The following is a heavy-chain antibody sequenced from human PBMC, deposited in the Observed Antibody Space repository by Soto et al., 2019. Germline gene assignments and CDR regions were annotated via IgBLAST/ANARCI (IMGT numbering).Heavy chain of an antibody. CDR1: GFTFGDYA. Sequence: EVQLVESGGGLVQPGRSLRLSCTASGFTFGDYAMSWFRQAPGKGLEWVGFIRSKAYGGTTEYAASVKGRFTISRDDSKSIAYLQMNSLKTEDTAVYYCTRSKYQAARLFDYWGQGTPVTVSS. CDR2: IRSKAYGGTT. J-gene: IGHJ4*02. CDR3: TRSKYQAARLFDY. D-gene: IGHD6-6*01. V-gene: IGHV3-49*03.